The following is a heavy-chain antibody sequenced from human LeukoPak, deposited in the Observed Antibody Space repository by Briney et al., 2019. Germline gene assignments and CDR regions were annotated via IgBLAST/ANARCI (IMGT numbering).Heavy chain of an antibody. D-gene: IGHD3-9*01. Sequence: SETLSLTCTVSGGSVSYYYWSWIQQPPGKGLEWIGYIYYIGSTDYNPSLNSRVTISVDTSKNQFSLKLTSVTAADTAVYYCARLNFADSYGMDVWGQGTTVTASS. CDR3: ARLNFADSYGMDV. CDR1: GGSVSYYY. J-gene: IGHJ6*02. CDR2: IYYIGST. V-gene: IGHV4-59*08.